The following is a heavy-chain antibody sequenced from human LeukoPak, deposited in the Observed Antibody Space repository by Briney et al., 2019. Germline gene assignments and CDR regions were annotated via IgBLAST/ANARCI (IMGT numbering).Heavy chain of an antibody. V-gene: IGHV3-30*03. D-gene: IGHD2-15*01. CDR1: GFTFSSYS. CDR3: ARDRGGGHMDV. Sequence: GGSLRLSCAASGFTFSSYSMNWVRQAPGKGLEWVAVISYDGNNKFYADSVKGRFTISRDNSKNTLYLQMNSLRAEDTAVYYCARDRGGGHMDVWGKGTTVTISS. CDR2: ISYDGNNK. J-gene: IGHJ6*03.